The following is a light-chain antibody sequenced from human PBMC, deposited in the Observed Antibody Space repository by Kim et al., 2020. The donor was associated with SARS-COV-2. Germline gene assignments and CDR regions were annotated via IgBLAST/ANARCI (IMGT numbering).Light chain of an antibody. J-gene: IGKJ1*01. Sequence: EIVLTQSPGTLSLSTGERATLSCRASQSVRSSYLAWYQQKPGQAPRPLMYGASTRATGIPDRFSGGGSGTDITLTISRLEPEDFAVYFCQEYGTSPPTFGQGTKVDIK. V-gene: IGKV3-20*01. CDR3: QEYGTSPPT. CDR1: QSVRSSY. CDR2: GAS.